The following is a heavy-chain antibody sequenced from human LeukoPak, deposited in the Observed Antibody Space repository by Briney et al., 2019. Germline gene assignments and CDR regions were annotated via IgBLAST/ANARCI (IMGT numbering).Heavy chain of an antibody. Sequence: GGSLRLSCAASGFTFSDYSMNWVRQAPGKGLEWISYIGIDSGNTNYADSVKGRFTISGDKAKNSLYLQMNSMRVEDTAVYYCARDYKYAFGNWGQGTLVTVSS. CDR1: GFTFSDYS. CDR3: ARDYKYAFGN. V-gene: IGHV3-48*01. D-gene: IGHD5-24*01. J-gene: IGHJ4*02. CDR2: IGIDSGNT.